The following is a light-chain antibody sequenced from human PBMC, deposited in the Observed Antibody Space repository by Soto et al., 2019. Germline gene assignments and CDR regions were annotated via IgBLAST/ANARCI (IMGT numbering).Light chain of an antibody. J-gene: IGKJ1*01. CDR3: QQYNNGWT. CDR1: ESIKGW. Sequence: ESQVTQSPSTLSASVGDRVTITCRASESIKGWLAWYQQKPGKAPKLLIYDASSLKGGVPSRFSGSGSGTEFTLTISSLQPDDFATYYCQQYNNGWTFGQGTKVDIK. CDR2: DAS. V-gene: IGKV1-5*01.